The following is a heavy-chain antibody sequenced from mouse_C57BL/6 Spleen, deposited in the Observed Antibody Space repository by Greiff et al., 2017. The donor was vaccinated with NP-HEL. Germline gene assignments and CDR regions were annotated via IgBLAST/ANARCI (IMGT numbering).Heavy chain of an antibody. CDR3: AREGY. Sequence: EVKLMESGGGLVKPGGSLKLSCAASGFTFSSYAMSWVRQTPEKRLEWVATISDGGSYTYYPDNVKGRFTISRDNAKNNLYLQMSHLKSEDTAMYYCAREGYWGQGTSVTVSS. CDR2: ISDGGSYT. CDR1: GFTFSSYA. J-gene: IGHJ4*01. V-gene: IGHV5-4*01.